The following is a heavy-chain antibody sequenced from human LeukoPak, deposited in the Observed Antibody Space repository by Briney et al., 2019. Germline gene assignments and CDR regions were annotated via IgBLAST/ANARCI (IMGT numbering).Heavy chain of an antibody. D-gene: IGHD3-10*01. V-gene: IGHV3-48*04. CDR1: GFTFSSYN. CDR2: ISSSSSTI. CDR3: ARVRGYYFDY. J-gene: IGHJ4*02. Sequence: GGSLRLSCAASGFTFSSYNMNWVRQAPGKGLEWISYISSSSSTIYYADSVKGRFTISRDNAKNSLYLQMNSLRAEDTAVYYCARVRGYYFDYRGQGTLVTVSS.